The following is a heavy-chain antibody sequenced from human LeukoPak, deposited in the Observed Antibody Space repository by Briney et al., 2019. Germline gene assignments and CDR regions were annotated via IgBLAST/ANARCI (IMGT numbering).Heavy chain of an antibody. CDR3: TTLGYHLDS. V-gene: IGHV3-48*03. D-gene: IGHD3-22*01. J-gene: IGHJ4*02. CDR1: GFDFGAYE. CDR2: FAGSDTTK. Sequence: GGSLRLSCAASGFDFGAYEMNWVSQAPGKGLEWVAYFAGSDTTKYYADSVRGRFTISRDNAKKSLYLQMNSLRAEDTALYYCTTLGYHLDSWGQGTLVTVSS.